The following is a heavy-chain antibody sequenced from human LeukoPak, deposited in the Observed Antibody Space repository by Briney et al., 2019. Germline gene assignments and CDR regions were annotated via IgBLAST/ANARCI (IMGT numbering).Heavy chain of an antibody. Sequence: GGSLRLSCAASGFTVSSNYMSWVRQAPGKGLEWVSSISSSGSYIYYADSVKGRFTISRDNAKNSLYLQMNSLRAEDTAVYYCARDLAGYCSGGSCYRTFDYWGQGTLVTVSS. J-gene: IGHJ4*02. CDR2: ISSSGSYI. D-gene: IGHD2-15*01. V-gene: IGHV3-21*01. CDR3: ARDLAGYCSGGSCYRTFDY. CDR1: GFTVSSNY.